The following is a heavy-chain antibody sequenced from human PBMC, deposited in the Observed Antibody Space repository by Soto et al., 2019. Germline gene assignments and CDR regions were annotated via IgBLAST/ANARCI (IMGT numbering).Heavy chain of an antibody. D-gene: IGHD3-10*01. J-gene: IGHJ4*02. V-gene: IGHV1-46*03. CDR3: CSLDYGQWY. Sequence: QVQLVQSGAEVKKPGASVKVSCKASGYTFTSHHMHWVRQVPGEGLDWMGMINPRSGGTNSPQKLQGRVTMTRDTATSTVYMELSSLRSDDTAVYYCCSLDYGQWYWGQGTLVTVSS. CDR1: GYTFTSHH. CDR2: INPRSGGT.